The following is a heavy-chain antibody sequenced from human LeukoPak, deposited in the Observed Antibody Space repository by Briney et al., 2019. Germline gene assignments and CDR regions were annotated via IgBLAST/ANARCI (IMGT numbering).Heavy chain of an antibody. D-gene: IGHD6-13*01. CDR1: GGSISSYY. V-gene: IGHV4-59*12. Sequence: SETLSLTCTVSGGSISSYYWSWIRQPPGKGPEWIGYIYYSGSTNYNPSLKSRVTISVDTSKNQFSLKLSSVTAADTAVYYCARDLPTEYSSSWSNWFDPWGQGTLVTVSS. J-gene: IGHJ5*02. CDR2: IYYSGST. CDR3: ARDLPTEYSSSWSNWFDP.